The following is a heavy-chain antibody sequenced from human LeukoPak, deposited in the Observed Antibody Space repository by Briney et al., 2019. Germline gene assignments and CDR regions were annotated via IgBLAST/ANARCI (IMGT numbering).Heavy chain of an antibody. Sequence: QPVRCLRLSSAASRLTFSRHAISSVRQAPGKGVEWGSVISASGGSTYYADSVKGRFTISRDNSKNRLFLQMNNLRAEDTAVHYCAKSLNTAMGPRFDYWGQGTLVTVSS. CDR2: ISASGGST. CDR1: RLTFSRHA. D-gene: IGHD5-18*01. J-gene: IGHJ4*02. CDR3: AKSLNTAMGPRFDY. V-gene: IGHV3-23*01.